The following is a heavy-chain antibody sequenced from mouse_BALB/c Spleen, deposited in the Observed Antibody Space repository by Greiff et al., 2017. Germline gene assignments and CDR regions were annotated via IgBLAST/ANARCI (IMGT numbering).Heavy chain of an antibody. J-gene: IGHJ3*01. Sequence: QVQLQQSGAELVKPGASVKLSCKASGYTFTSYWMHWVKQRPGQGLEWIGEINPSNGRTNYNEKFKSKATLTVDKSSSTAYMQLSSLTSEDSAVYYCARGDSLAWFAYWGQGTLVTVSA. D-gene: IGHD2-13*01. V-gene: IGHV1S81*02. CDR3: ARGDSLAWFAY. CDR2: INPSNGRT. CDR1: GYTFTSYW.